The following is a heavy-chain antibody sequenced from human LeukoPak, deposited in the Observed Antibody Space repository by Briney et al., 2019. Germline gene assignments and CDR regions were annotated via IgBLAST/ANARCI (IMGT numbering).Heavy chain of an antibody. V-gene: IGHV3-30*19. CDR2: ISYDGSNK. D-gene: IGHD6-19*01. Sequence: GGSLRLSCAASGFTFSSCGMHWVRQAPGKGLEWVAVISYDGSNKYYADSVKGRFTISRDNSKNTLHLQMNSLRAEDTAVYYCAREALAVAGRGWFDPWGQGTLVTVSS. CDR3: AREALAVAGRGWFDP. J-gene: IGHJ5*02. CDR1: GFTFSSCG.